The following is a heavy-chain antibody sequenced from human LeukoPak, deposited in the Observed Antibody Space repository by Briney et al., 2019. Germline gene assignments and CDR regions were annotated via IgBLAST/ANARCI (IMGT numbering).Heavy chain of an antibody. CDR1: GYTFTIYG. CDR3: ARGLVTATGNYYYYGMDV. Sequence: GASVKVSCKPSGYTFTIYGISWVRQAPGQGLEWMGWISAYNGNTNYAQKLQGRVSMTTDTSTSTAYMELRSLRSDDTAVYYCARGLVTATGNYYYYGMDVWGQGTTVTVSS. V-gene: IGHV1-18*01. D-gene: IGHD2-21*02. J-gene: IGHJ6*02. CDR2: ISAYNGNT.